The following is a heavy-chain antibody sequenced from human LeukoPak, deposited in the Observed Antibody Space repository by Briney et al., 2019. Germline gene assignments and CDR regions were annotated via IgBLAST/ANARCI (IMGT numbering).Heavy chain of an antibody. V-gene: IGHV4-34*01. CDR1: GGSFSGYY. Sequence: SETLSLTCAVYGGSFSGYYWSWIRQPPGKGLEWIGEITHSGSTNYNSSLKSRITISVDTSKNQFSLKLNSVTAADTAVHYCARDYTSWGQGTMVTVSS. D-gene: IGHD4-11*01. J-gene: IGHJ3*01. CDR2: ITHSGST. CDR3: ARDYTS.